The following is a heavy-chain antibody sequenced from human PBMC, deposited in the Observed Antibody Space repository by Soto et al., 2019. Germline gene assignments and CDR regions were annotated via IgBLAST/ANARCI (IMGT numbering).Heavy chain of an antibody. Sequence: GGSLRLSCAASGFTFSSYSMNWVRQAPGKGLEWVSSISSSSSYIYYADSVKGRFTISRDNAKNSLYLQMNSLRAEDTAVYYCAREKVDYGDYVGWFDPWGQGT. V-gene: IGHV3-21*01. CDR3: AREKVDYGDYVGWFDP. CDR2: ISSSSSYI. CDR1: GFTFSSYS. D-gene: IGHD4-17*01. J-gene: IGHJ5*02.